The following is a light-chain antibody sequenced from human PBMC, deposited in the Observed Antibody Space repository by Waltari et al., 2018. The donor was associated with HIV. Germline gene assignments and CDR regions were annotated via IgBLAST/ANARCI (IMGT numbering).Light chain of an antibody. J-gene: IGKJ1*01. CDR1: QSVLWDSNSKNY. Sequence: DIVMPQSPDSLAVSLGERAPITGQSSQSVLWDSNSKNYLAWYQQKPGQPPKILIYWASTRESGVPDRFSGSGSGTNFTLTISSLQAEDVALYYCQQYYSRPRTFGQGTKVEI. CDR3: QQYYSRPRT. CDR2: WAS. V-gene: IGKV4-1*01.